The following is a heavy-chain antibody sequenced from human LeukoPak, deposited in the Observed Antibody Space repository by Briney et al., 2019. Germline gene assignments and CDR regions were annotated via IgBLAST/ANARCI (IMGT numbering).Heavy chain of an antibody. CDR1: GGSISSHY. J-gene: IGHJ3*02. CDR3: AGGAQWEHRAFDI. Sequence: SETLSLTCTVSGGSISSHYWGWIRQPPGKGLEWIGYIYYSGSTNYNPSLKSRVTISVDTSKNQFSLKLSSVTAADTAVYYCAGGAQWEHRAFDIWGQGTMVTVSS. CDR2: IYYSGST. V-gene: IGHV4-59*11. D-gene: IGHD1-26*01.